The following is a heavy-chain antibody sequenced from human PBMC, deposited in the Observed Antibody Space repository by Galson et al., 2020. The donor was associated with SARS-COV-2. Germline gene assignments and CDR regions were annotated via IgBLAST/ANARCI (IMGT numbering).Heavy chain of an antibody. CDR3: ARDRGLPDSFDI. J-gene: IGHJ3*02. Sequence: SCAASGFPFGPYFMHWVRQAPGKGLVWVSYTNGDGRITTYADSVKGRFTISRDNAKNTLYLEMHSLRADDTAVYYCARDRGLPDSFDIWGQGTKVTVSS. CDR2: TNGDGRIT. V-gene: IGHV3-74*03. CDR1: GFPFGPYF.